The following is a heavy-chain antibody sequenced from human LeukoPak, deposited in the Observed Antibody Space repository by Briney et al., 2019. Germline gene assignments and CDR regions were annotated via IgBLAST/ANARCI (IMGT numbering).Heavy chain of an antibody. J-gene: IGHJ3*02. V-gene: IGHV4-30-2*01. D-gene: IGHD3-3*01. Sequence: PSQTLSLTCTVSGGSISSGGYYWSWIRQPPGKGLEWIGYIYHSGSTYYNPSLKSRVTISVDRSKNQFSLKLSSVTAADTAVYYCARAPNTILGVVRDAFDIWGQGTMVTVSS. CDR3: ARAPNTILGVVRDAFDI. CDR1: GGSISSGGYY. CDR2: IYHSGST.